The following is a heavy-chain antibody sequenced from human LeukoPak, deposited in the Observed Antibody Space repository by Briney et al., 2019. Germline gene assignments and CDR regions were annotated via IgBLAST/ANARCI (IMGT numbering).Heavy chain of an antibody. D-gene: IGHD2-2*01. CDR1: GGTFSSYA. J-gene: IGHJ6*02. CDR3: ARGPKTDIVVVPAAIDYYYYGMDV. V-gene: IGHV1-69*13. Sequence: GASVTVSCKASGGTFSSYAISWVRQAPGQGLEWVGGIIPIFGTANYAQKFQGRVTITADESTSTAYMELSSLRSEDTAVYYCARGPKTDIVVVPAAIDYYYYGMDVWGQGTTVTVSS. CDR2: IIPIFGTA.